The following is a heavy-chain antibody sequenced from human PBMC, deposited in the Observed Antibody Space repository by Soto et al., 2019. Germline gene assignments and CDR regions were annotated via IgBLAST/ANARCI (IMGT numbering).Heavy chain of an antibody. CDR2: IYYSEST. CDR1: GGSISSYGYY. D-gene: IGHD1-1*01. Sequence: SETLSLTCTVSGGSISSYGYYWSCIRQHTGKGLVWIGDIYYSESTYYNSSLKSRVTISVDTSKNQFSLKLSSVTAADTAVYYCASDRVKTTWFDPWGQGTLVTVSS. J-gene: IGHJ5*02. V-gene: IGHV4-31*03. CDR3: ASDRVKTTWFDP.